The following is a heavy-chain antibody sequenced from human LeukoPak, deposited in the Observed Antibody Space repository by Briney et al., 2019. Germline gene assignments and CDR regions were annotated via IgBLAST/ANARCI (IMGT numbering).Heavy chain of an antibody. CDR3: AKTEWELRGDWFDP. Sequence: GGSLRLSCAASGFTFSDYYMSWIRQAPGKGLEWVSYISSSGSTIYYAASVKGRFTISKDNPKNSLYLQMNRLRAEDTAVYYCAKTEWELRGDWFDPWGQGTLVTVSS. CDR1: GFTFSDYY. CDR2: ISSSGSTI. J-gene: IGHJ5*02. D-gene: IGHD1-26*01. V-gene: IGHV3-11*04.